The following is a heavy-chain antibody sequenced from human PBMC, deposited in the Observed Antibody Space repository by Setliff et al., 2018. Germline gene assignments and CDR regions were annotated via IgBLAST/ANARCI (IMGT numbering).Heavy chain of an antibody. CDR2: MNPNSGHT. V-gene: IGHV1-8*03. CDR1: GYTFTSYD. Sequence: SVKVSCKASGYTFTSYDINRVRQATGQGLEWMGWMNPNSGHTGYAQKFQGRVTITRNTSISTTYMELSSLRSEDTAVYYCARGSRSGGKGGYNWFDPWGQGTLVTVSS. CDR3: ARGSRSGGKGGYNWFDP. J-gene: IGHJ5*02. D-gene: IGHD2-15*01.